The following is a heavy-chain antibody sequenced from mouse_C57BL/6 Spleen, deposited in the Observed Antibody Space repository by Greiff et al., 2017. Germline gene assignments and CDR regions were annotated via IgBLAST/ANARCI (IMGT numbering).Heavy chain of an antibody. CDR2: ISSGGSYT. D-gene: IGHD2-3*01. V-gene: IGHV5-6*02. J-gene: IGHJ3*01. Sequence: EVKLEESGGDLVKPGGSLKLSCAASGFTFSSYGMSWVRQTPDKRLEWVATISSGGSYTYYPDSVKGRFPISRNNAKNTLYLQMSSLKSEDTAMYDCARLKDDGYYVGFAYWGQGTLVTVSA. CDR3: ARLKDDGYYVGFAY. CDR1: GFTFSSYG.